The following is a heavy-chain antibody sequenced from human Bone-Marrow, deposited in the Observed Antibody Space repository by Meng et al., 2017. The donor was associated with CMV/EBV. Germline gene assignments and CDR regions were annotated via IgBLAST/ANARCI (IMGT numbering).Heavy chain of an antibody. Sequence: GGSLRLSCEIARFTFDDYGMSWVRQAPGKGLEWVAGMIWNGGRTGYADSVKGRFTIYRDNSKNALFLQMNSLRGEDTALYYCASAERFDFWGGHTNSLDAWGQGTLVTVSS. V-gene: IGHV3-20*04. CDR2: MIWNGGRT. D-gene: IGHD3-3*01. J-gene: IGHJ5*01. CDR3: ASAERFDFWGGHTNSLDA. CDR1: RFTFDDYG.